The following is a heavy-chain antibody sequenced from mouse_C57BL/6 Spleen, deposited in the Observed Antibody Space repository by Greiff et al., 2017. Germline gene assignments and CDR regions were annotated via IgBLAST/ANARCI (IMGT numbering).Heavy chain of an antibody. D-gene: IGHD3-3*01. CDR2: SNPGRGGT. Sequence: VKLMESGAELVRPGPSVKVSCTASGYAFTNSFIEWVKQRPGQGLEWIGVSNPGRGGTNYNEKFKGKATLTADKSSSTAYMQLSSLTSEDAAVYFCARKGWADYWGQGTTLTVSS. J-gene: IGHJ2*01. V-gene: IGHV1-54*01. CDR3: ARKGWADY. CDR1: GYAFTNSF.